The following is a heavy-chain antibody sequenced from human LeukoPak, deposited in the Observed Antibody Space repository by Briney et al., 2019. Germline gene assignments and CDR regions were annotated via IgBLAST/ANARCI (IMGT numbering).Heavy chain of an antibody. Sequence: GGSLRLSCAASGFTVSSNYMSWVRQAPGKGLEWVLVIYSGGSTYYADSVKGRFTISRDNSKNTLYLQMNSLRAEDTAVYYCAKGSRYYYYGMDVWGQGTTVTVSS. CDR1: GFTVSSNY. CDR2: IYSGGST. D-gene: IGHD3-10*01. V-gene: IGHV3-66*01. CDR3: AKGSRYYYYGMDV. J-gene: IGHJ6*02.